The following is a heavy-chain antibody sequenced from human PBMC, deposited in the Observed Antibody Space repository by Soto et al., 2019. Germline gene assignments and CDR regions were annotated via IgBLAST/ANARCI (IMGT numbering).Heavy chain of an antibody. V-gene: IGHV6-1*01. CDR1: GDSVSRNSGV. Sequence: SQTLSLTCPISGDSVSRNSGVWNWIRQSPSGGLQWLGRTYYRSKCYSDYAPSVKSRITINPDTAKNQFALQLKSVTPDDSGVYYCARGNRNADGYYYGIDVWGQGITVPVSS. J-gene: IGHJ6*02. CDR3: ARGNRNADGYYYGIDV. CDR2: TYYRSKCYS. D-gene: IGHD1-1*01.